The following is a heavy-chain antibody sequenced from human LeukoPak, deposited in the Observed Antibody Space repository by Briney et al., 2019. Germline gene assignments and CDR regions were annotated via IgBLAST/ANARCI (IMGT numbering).Heavy chain of an antibody. CDR3: ARGGYGDYKGMGAFDY. CDR2: IYTSGST. J-gene: IGHJ4*02. D-gene: IGHD4-17*01. Sequence: SETLSLTCTVSGGSISSGSYYWSWIRQPAGKGLEWIGRIYTSGSTNYNPSLKSRVTISVDTSKNQFSLKLSSVTAADTAVYYCARGGYGDYKGMGAFDYWGQGTLVTVSS. CDR1: GGSISSGSYY. V-gene: IGHV4-61*02.